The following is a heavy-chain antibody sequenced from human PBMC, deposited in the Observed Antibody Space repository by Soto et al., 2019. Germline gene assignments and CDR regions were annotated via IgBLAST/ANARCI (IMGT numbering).Heavy chain of an antibody. Sequence: GGSLRLSCAASGFTFSSYWMNWVRQAPGKGLEWVANIKQDGKDKNYVDSVKGRFTISRDNAKNSLYLQMNSLRPEDTAVYCCARGTPIPGIDYWGQGALVTVSS. CDR2: IKQDGKDK. CDR3: ARGTPIPGIDY. D-gene: IGHD2-2*02. J-gene: IGHJ4*02. V-gene: IGHV3-7*04. CDR1: GFTFSSYW.